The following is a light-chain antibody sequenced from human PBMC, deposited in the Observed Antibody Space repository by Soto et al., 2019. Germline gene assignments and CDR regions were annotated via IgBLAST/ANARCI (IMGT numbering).Light chain of an antibody. CDR2: AAS. CDR1: QSISSW. Sequence: DIQMTQSPSTLSASVGDRVTITCRASQSISSWLAWYQQKPGKAPKLLIYAASSLQSGVPSRFGGSGSGTDFTLTISSLQLEDFATYYCQQSYSSPPTFGQGTKVEIK. V-gene: IGKV1-39*01. J-gene: IGKJ1*01. CDR3: QQSYSSPPT.